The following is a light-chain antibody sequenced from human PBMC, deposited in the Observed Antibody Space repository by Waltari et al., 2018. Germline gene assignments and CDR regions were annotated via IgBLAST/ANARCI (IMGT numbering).Light chain of an antibody. CDR1: QTVTSY. V-gene: IGKV3-11*01. Sequence: EIVLTQSPATLSLSPGERATLSCRASQTVTSYLAWYQQKPGQAPRLHIYNASNRANGIPARFSGSGSGTDFTLTISSLEPEDFAVYYCQQRSDWQFGQGTKVEIK. J-gene: IGKJ1*01. CDR3: QQRSDWQ. CDR2: NAS.